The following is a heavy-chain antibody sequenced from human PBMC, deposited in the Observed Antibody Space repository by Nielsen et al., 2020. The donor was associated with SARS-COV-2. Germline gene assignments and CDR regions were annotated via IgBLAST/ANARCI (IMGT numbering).Heavy chain of an antibody. Sequence: SETLSLTCTVSGGSISSSSYYWGWIRQPPGKGLEWIGEINHSGSTNYNPSLKSRVTISVDTSKNQFSLKLSSVTAADTAVYYCARTGHYCSSTSCYVSRLAPTDYWGQGTLVTVSS. CDR1: GGSISSSSYY. CDR3: ARTGHYCSSTSCYVSRLAPTDY. J-gene: IGHJ4*02. CDR2: INHSGST. V-gene: IGHV4-39*07. D-gene: IGHD2-2*01.